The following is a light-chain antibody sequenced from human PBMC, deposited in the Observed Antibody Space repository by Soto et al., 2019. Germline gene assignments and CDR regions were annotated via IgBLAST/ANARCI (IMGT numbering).Light chain of an antibody. Sequence: QSALTQPASVSGSPGQSITISCTGTNSDVGGNHVSWFQHHPGKAPRLIIYDVSNRPSGVSNRFSGSKSGNTASLTISGLQADDEADSYCSSHTTSSHYVFGPGTKVTVL. CDR2: DVS. J-gene: IGLJ1*01. CDR3: SSHTTSSHYV. V-gene: IGLV2-14*03. CDR1: NSDVGGNH.